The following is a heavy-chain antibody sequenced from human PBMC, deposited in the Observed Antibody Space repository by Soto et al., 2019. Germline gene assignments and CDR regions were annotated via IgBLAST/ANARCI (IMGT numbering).Heavy chain of an antibody. CDR1: GGSISSGGYY. CDR2: IYYSGST. CDR3: ARGQWARGDYGMDV. D-gene: IGHD1-26*01. J-gene: IGHJ6*02. V-gene: IGHV4-31*03. Sequence: KPSETLSLTCTVSGGSISSGGYYWSWIRQHPGKGLEWIGYIYYSGSTYYNPSLKSRVTISVDTSKNQFSLKLSSVTAADTAVYYCARGQWARGDYGMDVWGQGTTVTVSS.